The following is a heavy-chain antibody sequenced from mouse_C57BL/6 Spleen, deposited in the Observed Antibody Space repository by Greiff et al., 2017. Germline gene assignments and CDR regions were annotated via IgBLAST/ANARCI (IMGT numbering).Heavy chain of an antibody. V-gene: IGHV1-54*01. CDR3: ARGGLTTVVALDY. D-gene: IGHD1-1*01. CDR2: INPGSGGT. Sequence: QVQLQQSGAELVRPGTSVKVSCKASGYAFTNYLIEWVKQRPGQGLEWIGVINPGSGGTNYNEKCKGKATLTADKSSSTAYMQLSSLTSEDSAVYFCARGGLTTVVALDYWGQGTTLTVSS. J-gene: IGHJ2*01. CDR1: GYAFTNYL.